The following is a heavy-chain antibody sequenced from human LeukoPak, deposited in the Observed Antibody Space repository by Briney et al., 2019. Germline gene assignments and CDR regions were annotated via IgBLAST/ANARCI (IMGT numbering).Heavy chain of an antibody. CDR3: ARVTGGLWFGEFSNWFDP. CDR2: IYYSGST. D-gene: IGHD3-10*01. Sequence: SETLSLTCAVYGGSFSGYYWGWIRQPPGKGLEWIGSIYYSGSTYYNPSLKSRVTISVDTSKNQFSLKLSSVTAADTAVYYCARVTGGLWFGEFSNWFDPWGQGTLVTVSS. J-gene: IGHJ5*02. CDR1: GGSFSGYY. V-gene: IGHV4-34*01.